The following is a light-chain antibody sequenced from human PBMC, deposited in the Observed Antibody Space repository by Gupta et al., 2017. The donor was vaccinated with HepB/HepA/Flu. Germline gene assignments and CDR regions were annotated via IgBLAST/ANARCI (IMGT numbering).Light chain of an antibody. CDR3: QHDSNSSGM. Sequence: DIQITQSPSTLSASVGDRVTITCRASQSISSYLAWYQQKPGKAPKLLIYKASSLESGVPSRFSGSGSGTEFTLTISSLQPDDFATYYCQHDSNSSGMFGQGTKVEIK. V-gene: IGKV1-5*03. CDR2: KAS. CDR1: QSISSY. J-gene: IGKJ1*01.